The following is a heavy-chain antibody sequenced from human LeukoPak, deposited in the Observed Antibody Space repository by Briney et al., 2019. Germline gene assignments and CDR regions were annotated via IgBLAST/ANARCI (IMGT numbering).Heavy chain of an antibody. V-gene: IGHV4-34*01. CDR1: GGSFSGYY. Sequence: SETLSLTCAVYGGSFSGYYWSWIRQPPGKGLEWIGEINHSGSTNYNPSLKSRVTISVDTSKNQFSLKLSSVTAADAAVYHCARGWSGYARGNWCDPWGQGTLVTVSS. CDR3: ARGWSGYARGNWCDP. J-gene: IGHJ5*02. CDR2: INHSGST. D-gene: IGHD5-12*01.